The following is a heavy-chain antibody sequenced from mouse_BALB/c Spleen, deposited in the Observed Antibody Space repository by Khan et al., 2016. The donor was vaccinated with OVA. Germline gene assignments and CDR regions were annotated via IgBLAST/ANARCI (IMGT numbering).Heavy chain of an antibody. Sequence: QVQLQQPGAELVNPGASVNLSCKASGYTLTSYWMHWVKQRPGQGLEWIGEINPSNGRTNYNEKFKSKATLTVDKSSRPAYMQLSSPTSEDSAVYYCARLLINFDYWGQGTTLTVSS. CDR2: INPSNGRT. CDR3: ARLLINFDY. V-gene: IGHV1S81*02. D-gene: IGHD2-1*01. CDR1: GYTLTSYW. J-gene: IGHJ2*01.